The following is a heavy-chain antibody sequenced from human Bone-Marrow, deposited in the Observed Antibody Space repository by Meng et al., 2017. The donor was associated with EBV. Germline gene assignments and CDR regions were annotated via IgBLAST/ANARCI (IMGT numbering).Heavy chain of an antibody. CDR2: IYHSGST. V-gene: IGHV4-4*03. Sequence: MQGSGPGRVRRQGTLPLTCVVSGCSNSSSNWWSGVRQPPGKGLEWIGEIYHSGSTNYNPSLKSRVTISVDKSKNQFSLKLSSVTAADTAVYYCLLQVQDDDYWGQGTLVTVSS. J-gene: IGHJ4*02. CDR1: GCSNSSSNW. D-gene: IGHD1-1*01. CDR3: LLQVQDDDY.